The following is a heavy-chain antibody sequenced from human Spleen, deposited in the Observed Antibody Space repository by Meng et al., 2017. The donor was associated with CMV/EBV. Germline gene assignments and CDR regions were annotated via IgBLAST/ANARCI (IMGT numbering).Heavy chain of an antibody. CDR3: AKSPRYCYGGDCYGTDLLLDY. D-gene: IGHD2-15*01. Sequence: GESLKISCAASGFTFSDYYMSWVRQAPGMGLEWVSAITGSGGGTYYADSVKGRFTISRDNSKNTLYLEMNSLKVDDTGVYYCAKSPRYCYGGDCYGTDLLLDYWGQGTLVTVSS. CDR2: ITGSGGGT. CDR1: GFTFSDYY. V-gene: IGHV3-23*01. J-gene: IGHJ4*02.